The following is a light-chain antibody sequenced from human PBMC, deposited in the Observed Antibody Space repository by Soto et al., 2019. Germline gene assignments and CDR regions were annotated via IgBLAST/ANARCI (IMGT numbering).Light chain of an antibody. Sequence: EIVMTQSPATLSVSPGERATLSCRASQSINSNLTWYQQKPGQAPRLLIYGASTRATGIPARFSGSGSGTEFTLTISSLQSEDFAIYYGQQYNNWPPLFTFGPGTKVDIK. V-gene: IGKV3-15*01. CDR3: QQYNNWPPLFT. CDR2: GAS. J-gene: IGKJ3*01. CDR1: QSINSN.